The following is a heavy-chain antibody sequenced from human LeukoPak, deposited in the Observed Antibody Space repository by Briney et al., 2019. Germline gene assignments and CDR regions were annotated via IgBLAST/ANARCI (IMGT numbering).Heavy chain of an antibody. J-gene: IGHJ3*02. Sequence: AGGSLRLSCAASGFTFSSYSLNWVRQAPGKGLEWVSFISGSSSYIYYADSVKGRFTISRDNAKNSLYLQMNSLRAEDTAVYYCARARMATGYSTDAFDIWGQGTMVTVSS. CDR3: ARARMATGYSTDAFDI. V-gene: IGHV3-21*01. D-gene: IGHD5-24*01. CDR1: GFTFSSYS. CDR2: ISGSSSYI.